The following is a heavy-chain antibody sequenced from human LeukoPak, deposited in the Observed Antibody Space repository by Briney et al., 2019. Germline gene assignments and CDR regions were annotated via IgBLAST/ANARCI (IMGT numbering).Heavy chain of an antibody. J-gene: IGHJ4*02. D-gene: IGHD6-13*01. CDR2: ISYDGSNK. Sequence: GGSLRLSCAASGFTFSSYGMHWVRQAPGKGLEWVAVISYDGSNKYYADSVKGRFTISRDNSKNTLYLQMNSLRAEDTAVYYCAKDISYSISWYGDYWGQGTLVTVSS. CDR3: AKDISYSISWYGDY. CDR1: GFTFSSYG. V-gene: IGHV3-30*18.